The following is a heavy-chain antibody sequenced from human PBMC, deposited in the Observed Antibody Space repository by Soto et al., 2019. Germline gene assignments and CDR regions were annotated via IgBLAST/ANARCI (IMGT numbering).Heavy chain of an antibody. Sequence: GASVKVSCKASGYTFTSYYMHWVRQAPGQGLEWMGIINPSGGSTSYAQKFQGRVTMTRDTSTSTVYMELSSLRSEDTAVYYCASLYDILTGPLFGMDVWGQGTTVTVSS. CDR3: ASLYDILTGPLFGMDV. J-gene: IGHJ6*02. D-gene: IGHD3-9*01. CDR2: INPSGGST. CDR1: GYTFTSYY. V-gene: IGHV1-46*01.